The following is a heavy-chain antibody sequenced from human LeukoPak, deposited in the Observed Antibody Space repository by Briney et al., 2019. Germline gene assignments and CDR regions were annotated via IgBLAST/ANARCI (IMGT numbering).Heavy chain of an antibody. D-gene: IGHD3-16*02. CDR3: ARAQAMITFGGVIPNFDY. CDR2: INPSGGST. Sequence: ASVKVSCKASGYTFTSYYMHWVRQAPGQGLEWMGIINPSGGSTSYAQKFQGRVTMTRDTSTSTVYMELSSLRSEDTAVYYCARAQAMITFGGVIPNFDYWGQGTLVTVSS. J-gene: IGHJ4*02. CDR1: GYTFTSYY. V-gene: IGHV1-46*01.